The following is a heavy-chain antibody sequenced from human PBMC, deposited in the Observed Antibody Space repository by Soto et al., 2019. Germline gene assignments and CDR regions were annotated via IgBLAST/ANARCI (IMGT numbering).Heavy chain of an antibody. J-gene: IGHJ6*02. Sequence: EVQLLESGGGLVQPGGSPRLSCAASGFTFSSYAMSWVRQAPGKGLEWVSAISGSGDSTYYADSVKGRFAISRDNSKNTLYLQMNSLGAEDTAVYYCAKDTYLDYSDSSGYYPWYYYGLDVWGQGTTVTVSS. CDR2: ISGSGDST. CDR3: AKDTYLDYSDSSGYYPWYYYGLDV. V-gene: IGHV3-23*01. CDR1: GFTFSSYA. D-gene: IGHD3-22*01.